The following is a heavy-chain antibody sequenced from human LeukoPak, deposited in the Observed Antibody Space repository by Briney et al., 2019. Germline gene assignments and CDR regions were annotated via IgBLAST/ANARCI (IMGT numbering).Heavy chain of an antibody. D-gene: IGHD3-10*01. CDR1: GFTFSSYS. CDR2: ISSSSSTI. J-gene: IGHJ4*02. Sequence: GGSLRLSCAATGFTFSSYSMNWVRQAPGKGPEWVSYISSSSSTIYYADSVKGRFTISRDNAKNSLYLQMNSLRAEDTAVYYCARPFYGSGKHWGQGTLVTVSS. CDR3: ARPFYGSGKH. V-gene: IGHV3-48*01.